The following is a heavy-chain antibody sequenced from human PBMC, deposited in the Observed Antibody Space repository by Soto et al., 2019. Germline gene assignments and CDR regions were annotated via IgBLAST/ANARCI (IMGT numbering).Heavy chain of an antibody. D-gene: IGHD2-2*01. CDR3: AREPPTGTRYQLPAL. J-gene: IGHJ4*02. CDR1: EFSMSGYS. CDR2: ISGSSSHI. Sequence: VGPSRDSCGAGEFSMSGYSLNRLRQTPGKGLEWLSSISGSSSHIYYAESVKGRFTISRDNAKNSLYLQMNSLRAEDTAVYYCAREPPTGTRYQLPALGGEGILVTVSS. V-gene: IGHV3-21*01.